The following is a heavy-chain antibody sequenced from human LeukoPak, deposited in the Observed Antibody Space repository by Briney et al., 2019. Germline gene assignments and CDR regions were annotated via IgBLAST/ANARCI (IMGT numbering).Heavy chain of an antibody. CDR2: TYYRSKWYS. V-gene: IGHV6-1*01. CDR1: GDSVSSKSVA. D-gene: IGHD3-16*02. J-gene: IGHJ3*02. Sequence: SQTLSLTCAIPGDSVSSKSVAWYWIRQSPSRGLEWLGRTYYRSKWYSDYAVSVKSRITINPDTSKNQFSLQLNSVTPEDTAVYYCARDPDPFSRLSIFDIWGKGTMVTVSS. CDR3: ARDPDPFSRLSIFDI.